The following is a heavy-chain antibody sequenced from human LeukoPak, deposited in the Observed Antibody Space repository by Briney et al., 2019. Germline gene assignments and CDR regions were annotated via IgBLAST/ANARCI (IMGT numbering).Heavy chain of an antibody. CDR2: ISSSSSYI. V-gene: IGHV3-21*01. CDR3: ARVMITFGGVIYYFDY. J-gene: IGHJ4*02. CDR1: GFTFSSYS. D-gene: IGHD3-16*02. Sequence: GGSLRLSCAASGFTFSSYSMNWVRQAPGKGLEWVSSISSSSSYIYYADSVKGRSTISRDNAKNSLYLQMNSLRAEDTALYYCARVMITFGGVIYYFDYWGQGTLVTVSS.